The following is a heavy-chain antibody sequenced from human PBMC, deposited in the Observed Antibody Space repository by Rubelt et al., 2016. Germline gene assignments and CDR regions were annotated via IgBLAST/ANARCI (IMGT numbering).Heavy chain of an antibody. CDR3: AREGYSSGWYDDY. D-gene: IGHD6-19*01. J-gene: IGHJ4*02. CDR2: ISSSSSYI. Sequence: LRLSCAASGFTFSTYSMNWVRQAPGKGLEWVSSISSSSSYIYYADSVKGRFTISRDNAKNSLYLQMNSLRAEDTAVYYCAREGYSSGWYDDYWGQGTLVTVSS. V-gene: IGHV3-21*01. CDR1: GFTFSTYS.